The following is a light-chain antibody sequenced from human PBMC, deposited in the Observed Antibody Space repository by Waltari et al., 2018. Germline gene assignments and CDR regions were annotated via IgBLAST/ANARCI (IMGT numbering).Light chain of an antibody. J-gene: IGKJ1*01. CDR3: MQALQTPRT. V-gene: IGKV2-28*01. CDR1: QSLLHSNGYNY. Sequence: DIVMTQSPLSLPVTPGEPASIPCRSSQSLLHSNGYNYLDWYLQKPGQSPQLLIYLGSNRASGVPDRFSGSGSGTEFTLKISRVEAEYVGVYYCMQALQTPRTFGQGTKVEIK. CDR2: LGS.